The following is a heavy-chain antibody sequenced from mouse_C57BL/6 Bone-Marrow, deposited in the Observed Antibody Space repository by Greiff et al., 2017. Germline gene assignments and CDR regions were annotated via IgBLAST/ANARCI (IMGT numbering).Heavy chain of an antibody. Sequence: EVQGVESGGGLVKPGGSLKLSCAASGFTFSSYGMSWVRQTPDKRLEWVATISSGGSYTYYPDSVKGRFTISRDNAKNTLYLQMSSLKSEDTAMYYCARSGTGYWGQGTTLTVSS. CDR3: ARSGTGY. V-gene: IGHV5-6*01. J-gene: IGHJ2*01. CDR1: GFTFSSYG. CDR2: ISSGGSYT. D-gene: IGHD3-3*01.